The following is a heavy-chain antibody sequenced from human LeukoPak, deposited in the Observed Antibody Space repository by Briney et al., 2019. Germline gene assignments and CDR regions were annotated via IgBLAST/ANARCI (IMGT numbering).Heavy chain of an antibody. CDR3: ARDEAAAGTGWFDP. Sequence: PGRSLRLSCAASGFTFSSYGMHWVRQAPGKGLEWVAVIWYDGSNKYYADSVKGRFTISRDNSKNTLYLQMNSLRAEDTAVYYRARDEAAAGTGWFDPWGQGTLVTVSS. CDR1: GFTFSSYG. J-gene: IGHJ5*02. V-gene: IGHV3-33*01. CDR2: IWYDGSNK. D-gene: IGHD6-13*01.